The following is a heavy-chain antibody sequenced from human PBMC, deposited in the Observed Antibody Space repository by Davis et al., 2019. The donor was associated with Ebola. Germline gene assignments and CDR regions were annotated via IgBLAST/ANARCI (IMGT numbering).Heavy chain of an antibody. Sequence: PGGSLRLSCSASAFTFSSYEMNWVRQAPGKGLEWVSYITESGSTIYYADSVKGRFIISRDNAKNSVFLQMNSLRVEDTAVYYCARKRPGTTWFDRWGQGTLVTVSS. V-gene: IGHV3-48*03. CDR1: AFTFSSYE. CDR2: ITESGSTI. D-gene: IGHD1-1*01. J-gene: IGHJ5*02. CDR3: ARKRPGTTWFDR.